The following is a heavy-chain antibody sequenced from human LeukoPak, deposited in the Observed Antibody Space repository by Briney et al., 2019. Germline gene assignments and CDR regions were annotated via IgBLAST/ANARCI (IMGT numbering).Heavy chain of an antibody. V-gene: IGHV4-39*01. Sequence: KASETLSLTCIVSGVSGDSISSSSYYWGWIRQPPGKGLEYIGSIYYSGSTYYNPSLKSRVTISVDTSKNQFSLKLSSVTAADTAVYYCARQEIESIAARLNWFDPWGQGTLVTVSS. CDR2: IYYSGST. CDR3: ARQEIESIAARLNWFDP. D-gene: IGHD6-6*01. J-gene: IGHJ5*02. CDR1: GVSGDSISSSSYY.